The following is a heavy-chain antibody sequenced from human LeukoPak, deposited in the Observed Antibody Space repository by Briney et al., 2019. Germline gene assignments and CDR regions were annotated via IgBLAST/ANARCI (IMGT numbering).Heavy chain of an antibody. J-gene: IGHJ4*02. Sequence: GGSLRLSCAASGFTFSSYGMHWVRQAPGKGLEWVAVISYDGSNKYYADSVKGRFTISRDNSKNTLYLQMNSLRAEDTAVYYCARGSDTAMVTDFDYWGQGTLVTVSS. CDR1: GFTFSSYG. V-gene: IGHV3-30*03. D-gene: IGHD5-18*01. CDR2: ISYDGSNK. CDR3: ARGSDTAMVTDFDY.